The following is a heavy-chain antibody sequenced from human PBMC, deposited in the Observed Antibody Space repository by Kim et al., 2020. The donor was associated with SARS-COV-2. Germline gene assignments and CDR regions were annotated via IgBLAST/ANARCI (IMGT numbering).Heavy chain of an antibody. V-gene: IGHV4-59*13. Sequence: SETLSLTCTVSGGSINSYYWSWIRQPPGKGLEWIGYIYYSGSTNYNPSLKSRVTISVDTSRNQFSLKLSSVTAADTAIYYCARRALGYCSGGSCYSAFDIWGQGTMVTVSS. CDR1: GGSINSYY. CDR2: IYYSGST. J-gene: IGHJ3*02. CDR3: ARRALGYCSGGSCYSAFDI. D-gene: IGHD2-15*01.